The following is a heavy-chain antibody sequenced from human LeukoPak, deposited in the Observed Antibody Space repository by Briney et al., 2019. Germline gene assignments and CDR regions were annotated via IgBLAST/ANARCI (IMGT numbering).Heavy chain of an antibody. V-gene: IGHV5-51*01. D-gene: IGHD3-22*01. CDR3: ARQGGDYYDSSGYNAFDI. CDR1: GYSFNTYW. Sequence: GESLKISCKGSGYSFNTYWIAWVRQMPGKGLEWMGSIYPGDSDTRYSPSFQGQVTISVDKSISAAYLQWSSLKASDTAMYHCARQGGDYYDSSGYNAFDIWGQGTMVTVSS. CDR2: IYPGDSDT. J-gene: IGHJ3*02.